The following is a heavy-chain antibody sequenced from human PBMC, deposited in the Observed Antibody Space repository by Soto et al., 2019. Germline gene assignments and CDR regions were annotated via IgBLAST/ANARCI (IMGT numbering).Heavy chain of an antibody. V-gene: IGHV3-21*06. CDR2: ISGTTNYI. CDR1: GFTFTRYS. J-gene: IGHJ4*02. Sequence: PGGSLRLSCAASGFTFTRYSMNGVRQAPGKGLEWVSSISGTTNYIYYGDSMKGRFTISRDNAKNSLYLEMNSLRAEDTAVYYCARESEDLTSNFDYWGQGTLVTVSS. CDR3: ARESEDLTSNFDY.